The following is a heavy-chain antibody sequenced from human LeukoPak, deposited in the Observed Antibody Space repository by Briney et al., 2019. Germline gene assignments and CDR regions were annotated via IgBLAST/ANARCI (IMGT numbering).Heavy chain of an antibody. V-gene: IGHV4-39*01. CDR1: GGSISSYY. Sequence: SETLSLTCTVSGGSISSYYWGWIRQPPGKGLEWIGSIYYSGSTYYNPSLKSRVTISVDTSKNQFSLKLSSVTAADTAVYYCARQTAARPWYYFDYWGQGTLVTVSS. CDR3: ARQTAARPWYYFDY. CDR2: IYYSGST. J-gene: IGHJ4*02. D-gene: IGHD6-6*01.